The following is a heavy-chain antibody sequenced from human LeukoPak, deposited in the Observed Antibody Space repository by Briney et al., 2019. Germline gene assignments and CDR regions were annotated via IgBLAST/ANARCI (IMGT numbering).Heavy chain of an antibody. Sequence: GRSLRLSCAASGFTFSSYWMSWVRQAPGKGLEWVANIKQDGSEKYYVDSVKGRFTISRDNAKNSLYLQMNSLRAEDTAVYYCARDIRWELKLLDYWGQGTLVTVSS. CDR1: GFTFSSYW. J-gene: IGHJ4*02. D-gene: IGHD1-26*01. CDR2: IKQDGSEK. CDR3: ARDIRWELKLLDY. V-gene: IGHV3-7*01.